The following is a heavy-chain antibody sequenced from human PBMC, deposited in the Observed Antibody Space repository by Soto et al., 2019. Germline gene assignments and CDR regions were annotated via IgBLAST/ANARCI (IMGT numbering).Heavy chain of an antibody. CDR2: IRRGGSDI. D-gene: IGHD4-17*01. J-gene: IGHJ4*02. Sequence: PGGSLRLSCPASVFTFSSYSMNWVPQAPGEGLEWVSYIRRGGSDIYYADSVKGRFTISRDNAKNSLYLQMNSLRVEDTAVYYCTRDQRWSFDYWGQGTMVTVSS. CDR1: VFTFSSYS. CDR3: TRDQRWSFDY. V-gene: IGHV3-21*05.